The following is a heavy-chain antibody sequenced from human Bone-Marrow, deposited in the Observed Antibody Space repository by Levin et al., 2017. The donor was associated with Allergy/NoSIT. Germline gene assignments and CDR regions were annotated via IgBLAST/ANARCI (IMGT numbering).Heavy chain of an antibody. V-gene: IGHV3-64*01. CDR2: ISSNGGST. Sequence: GASVKVSCAASGFTFSSYAMHWVRQAPGKGLEYVSAISSNGGSTYYANSVKGRFTISRDNSKNTLYLQMGSLRAEDMAVYYCARDYYDSSGYYYYYYGMDVWGQGTTVTVSS. D-gene: IGHD3-22*01. J-gene: IGHJ6*02. CDR1: GFTFSSYA. CDR3: ARDYYDSSGYYYYYYGMDV.